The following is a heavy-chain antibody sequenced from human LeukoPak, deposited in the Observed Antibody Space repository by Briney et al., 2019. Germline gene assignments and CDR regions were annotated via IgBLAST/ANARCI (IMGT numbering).Heavy chain of an antibody. Sequence: GGSLRLSCSASGLTVTNAWMNWVRQAPGEGLDWVGRIASKTDGGATDYAAPVKGRFTISRDDSKNTLNLQMNSLKTEDTAVYYCTTGIRGDWGQGTLVTVS. CDR1: GLTVTNAW. J-gene: IGHJ4*02. CDR3: TTGIRGD. V-gene: IGHV3-15*07. D-gene: IGHD3-10*01. CDR2: IASKTDGGAT.